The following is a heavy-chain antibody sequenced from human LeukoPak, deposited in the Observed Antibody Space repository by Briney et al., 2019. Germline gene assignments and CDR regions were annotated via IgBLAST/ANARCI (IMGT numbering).Heavy chain of an antibody. D-gene: IGHD6-25*01. CDR3: ARSGPIDI. CDR2: ISQYGSEK. J-gene: IGHJ3*02. V-gene: IGHV3-7*03. Sequence: GGSLRLSCAASGFTFSNYWMTWVRQAPGKGLEWVANISQYGSEKYYVDSVKGRFTISRDNAKNSLYLQMNSLRAEDTAVYYCARSGPIDIWGQGTMVTVSS. CDR1: GFTFSNYW.